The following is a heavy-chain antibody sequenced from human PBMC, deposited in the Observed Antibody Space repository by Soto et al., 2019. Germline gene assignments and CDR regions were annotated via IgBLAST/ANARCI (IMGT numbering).Heavy chain of an antibody. D-gene: IGHD3-22*01. V-gene: IGHV3-33*01. Sequence: PGGSLRLSCAASGFTFSTYGMHWVRQAPGKGLEWVAGIRYDGSNQYYADSVKGQFTISRDNSKNSLCLQMNSLRVEDTAVYYCARVAHYYDSSGYYHGAFDIWGQGTMVTVSS. CDR3: ARVAHYYDSSGYYHGAFDI. CDR1: GFTFSTYG. CDR2: IRYDGSNQ. J-gene: IGHJ3*02.